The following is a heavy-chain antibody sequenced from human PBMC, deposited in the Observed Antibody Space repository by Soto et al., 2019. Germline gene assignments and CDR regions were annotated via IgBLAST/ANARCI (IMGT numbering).Heavy chain of an antibody. Sequence: QVQLVQSGAEVKKSGASVKISCKASGYSFTGYYIHWVRQAPGQGFEWMGEISPNSGGTKYAQKFQGRVTMTRDTSITTVYIDLSKLSPDDTAVYYCGKGRSGDVGVFYWGQGTLVTVYS. V-gene: IGHV1-2*02. CDR2: ISPNSGGT. CDR1: GYSFTGYY. D-gene: IGHD1-26*01. J-gene: IGHJ4*02. CDR3: GKGRSGDVGVFY.